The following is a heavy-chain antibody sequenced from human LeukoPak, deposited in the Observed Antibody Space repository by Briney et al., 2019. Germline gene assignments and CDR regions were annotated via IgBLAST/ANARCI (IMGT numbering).Heavy chain of an antibody. CDR2: IRSRSAGGTT. J-gene: IGHJ4*02. V-gene: IGHV3-15*01. Sequence: GGSLRLSCAASGLTFNNAWMSWVRQAPGKGLEWVGRIRSRSAGGTTDYGAPVKGRFTISRDDSKNTLYLQMNSLKTEDTAVSYCSTGGGTHDYWGQGTLVTVSS. CDR3: STGGGTHDY. CDR1: GLTFNNAW. D-gene: IGHD2-15*01.